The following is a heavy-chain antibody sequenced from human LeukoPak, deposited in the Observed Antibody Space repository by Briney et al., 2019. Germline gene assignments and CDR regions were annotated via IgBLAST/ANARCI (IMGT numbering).Heavy chain of an antibody. J-gene: IGHJ3*02. CDR1: GGTFSSYA. V-gene: IGHV1-69*13. D-gene: IGHD3-3*01. CDR3: AREVWSGPIMGHDAFDI. CDR2: IIPIFGTA. Sequence: SVKVSCKASGGTFSSYAISWVRQAPGQGLEWMGGIIPIFGTANYAQKFQGRVTITADESTSTAYMELSSLRSEDTAVYYCAREVWSGPIMGHDAFDIWGQGTMVTVSS.